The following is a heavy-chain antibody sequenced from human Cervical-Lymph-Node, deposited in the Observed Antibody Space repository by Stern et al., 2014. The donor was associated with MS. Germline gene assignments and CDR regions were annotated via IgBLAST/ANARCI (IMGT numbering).Heavy chain of an antibody. V-gene: IGHV5-51*01. D-gene: IGHD2/OR15-2a*01. Sequence: VQLVQSGAEVKKPGESLKISCQGSGYRFTSYWVGWVRQMPGKGLEWMGTIYPSDSDVRYSPSFPGQVPISVDKSISTASLQRRSLKASDTAMYYCVRLPSENNWGQGTPVTVSS. CDR2: IYPSDSDV. J-gene: IGHJ4*02. CDR1: GYRFTSYW. CDR3: VRLPSENN.